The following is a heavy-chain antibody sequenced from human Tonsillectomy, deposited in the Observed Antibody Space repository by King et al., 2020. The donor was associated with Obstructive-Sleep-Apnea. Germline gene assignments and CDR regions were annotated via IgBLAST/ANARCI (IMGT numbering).Heavy chain of an antibody. CDR2: IYYSGST. CDR1: GGSISSYY. J-gene: IGHJ4*02. Sequence: VQLQESGPGLVKPSETLSLTCTVSGGSISSYYWSWIRQPPGKGLEWIGYIYYSGSTNYNPSLKSRVTISVDTSKNQFSLKLSAVTAADTALYYCARHERDDSSGYYYLYYFDYWGQGTLVTVSS. CDR3: ARHERDDSSGYYYLYYFDY. V-gene: IGHV4-59*08. D-gene: IGHD3-22*01.